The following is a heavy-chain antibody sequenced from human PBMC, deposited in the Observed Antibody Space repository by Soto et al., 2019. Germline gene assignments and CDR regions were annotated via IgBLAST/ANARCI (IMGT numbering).Heavy chain of an antibody. CDR2: INHSGST. CDR1: GGSFSGYY. V-gene: IGHV4-34*01. CDR3: AREVDGYSKFDD. Sequence: SETLSLTCAVYGGSFSGYYWSWIRQPPGKGLEWIGEINHSGSTNYNPSLKSRVTISVDTSKNQFSLKLSSVTAADTAVYYCAREVDGYSKFDDWGQGTLVTVSS. J-gene: IGHJ4*02. D-gene: IGHD4-4*01.